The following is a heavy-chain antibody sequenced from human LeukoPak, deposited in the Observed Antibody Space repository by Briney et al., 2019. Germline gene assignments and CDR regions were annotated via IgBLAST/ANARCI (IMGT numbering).Heavy chain of an antibody. CDR2: ISSSSSTI. J-gene: IGHJ4*02. CDR3: ARDSGSYSSGWYGDY. Sequence: GGSLRLSCAASGFTFSSYSMNWVRQAPGKGLEWVSYISSSSSTIYYADSVKGRFTISRDNAKNSLYLQMNSLRAEDTAVYYCARDSGSYSSGWYGDYWGQGTLVTVSS. D-gene: IGHD6-19*01. CDR1: GFTFSSYS. V-gene: IGHV3-48*04.